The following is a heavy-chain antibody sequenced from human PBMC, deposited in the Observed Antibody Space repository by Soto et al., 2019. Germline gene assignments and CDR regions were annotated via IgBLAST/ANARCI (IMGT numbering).Heavy chain of an antibody. J-gene: IGHJ4*02. D-gene: IGHD5-18*01. CDR1: GGSISSYY. CDR3: ARGDGYSYGLFAY. Sequence: PSETLSLTCTVSGGSISSYYWSWIRQPPGKGLEWIGYIYYSGSTNYNPSLKSRVTISVDTSKNQFSLKLSSVTAADTAVYYCARGDGYSYGLFAYWGQGTLVTVSS. CDR2: IYYSGST. V-gene: IGHV4-59*01.